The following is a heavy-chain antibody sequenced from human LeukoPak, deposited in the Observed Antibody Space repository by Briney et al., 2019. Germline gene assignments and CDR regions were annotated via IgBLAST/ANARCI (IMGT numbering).Heavy chain of an antibody. CDR2: IYYTGRT. CDR1: GGSISTNTHY. V-gene: IGHV4-39*07. CDR3: AREEAATVTTAMFDP. J-gene: IGHJ5*02. D-gene: IGHD4-11*01. Sequence: SETLSLTCNVSGGSISTNTHYWGWIRQPPGKGLEWIGTIYYTGRTYYNTSLKSRVTISVDTSKNQFSLRLNSVTAADTAVYYCAREEAATVTTAMFDPWGQGILVTVSS.